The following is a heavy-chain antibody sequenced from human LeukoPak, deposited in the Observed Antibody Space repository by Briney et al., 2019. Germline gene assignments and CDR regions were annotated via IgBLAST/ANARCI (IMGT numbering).Heavy chain of an antibody. V-gene: IGHV1-24*01. D-gene: IGHD2-21*02. Sequence: ASVKVSCKVSGYTLTELSMHWVRQAPGKGLEWMGGFDPEDGETIYAQTFQGRVTMTEDTSTDTAYMELSSLRSEDTAVYYCATWVTTISYFDYWGQGTLVTVSS. CDR3: ATWVTTISYFDY. CDR1: GYTLTELS. CDR2: FDPEDGET. J-gene: IGHJ4*02.